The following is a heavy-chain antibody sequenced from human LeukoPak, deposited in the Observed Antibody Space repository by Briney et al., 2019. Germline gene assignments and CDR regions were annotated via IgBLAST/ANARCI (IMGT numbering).Heavy chain of an antibody. J-gene: IGHJ4*02. V-gene: IGHV3-48*01. CDR2: ISSSSSTI. Sequence: GGSLRLSCAASGFSFSSYSMHWVRQAPGKGLEWVSYISSSSSTIYYADSVKGRVTISRDNAKNSLYLQMNSLRAEDTALYYCAKDVSSGSYLGSVDYWGQGTLVTVSS. CDR1: GFSFSSYS. D-gene: IGHD1-26*01. CDR3: AKDVSSGSYLGSVDY.